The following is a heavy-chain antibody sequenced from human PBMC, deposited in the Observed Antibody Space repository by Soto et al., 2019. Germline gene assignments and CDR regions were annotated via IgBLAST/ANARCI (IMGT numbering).Heavy chain of an antibody. J-gene: IGHJ4*02. CDR2: ISAYNGNT. CDR1: GYTFTRYG. V-gene: IGHV1-18*01. D-gene: IGHD3-22*01. CDR3: ARTPLIVVALTFDY. Sequence: ASVKFSCKASGYTFTRYGISWVRQAPGQGLEWMGWISAYNGNTNYAQKLQGRVTMTTDTSTSTAYMELRSLRSDDTAVYYCARTPLIVVALTFDYWGQGTLVTVSS.